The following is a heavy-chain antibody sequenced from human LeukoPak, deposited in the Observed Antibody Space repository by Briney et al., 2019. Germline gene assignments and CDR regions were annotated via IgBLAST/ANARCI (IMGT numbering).Heavy chain of an antibody. Sequence: GGSLRLSCAASGFAFSDFWMSWVRQAPGKGLEWVANIRHDGNAKNYVPSVRGRFTISRDNAKNSLYLQMNSLTVEDTAVYYCAASHDSAGNDWGQGTLVTVSS. CDR2: IRHDGNAK. V-gene: IGHV3-7*01. D-gene: IGHD1-26*01. CDR3: AASHDSAGND. CDR1: GFAFSDFW. J-gene: IGHJ4*02.